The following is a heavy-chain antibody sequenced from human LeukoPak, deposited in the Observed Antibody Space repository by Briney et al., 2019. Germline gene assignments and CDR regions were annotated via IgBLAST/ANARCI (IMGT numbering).Heavy chain of an antibody. V-gene: IGHV3-33*01. D-gene: IGHD2-15*01. CDR3: ARDRAPALPDYYFDY. CDR1: GFTFSSYG. J-gene: IGHJ4*02. Sequence: GGSLRLSCAASGFTFSSYGMHWVRQAPGKGLEWVAVIWYDGSNKHYADSVKGRFTISRDNSKNTLYLQMNSLRAEDTAVYYCARDRAPALPDYYFDYWGQGTLVTVSS. CDR2: IWYDGSNK.